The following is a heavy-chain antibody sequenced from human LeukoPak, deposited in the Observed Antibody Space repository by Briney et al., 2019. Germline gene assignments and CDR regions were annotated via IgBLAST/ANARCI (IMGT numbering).Heavy chain of an antibody. V-gene: IGHV1-18*01. Sequence: ASVKVSCKASGYNFTSNDISWVRQAPGQGLEWMGWISAYNGHTNYAQKLQGRVTMTADTSTSTAYMELRSLRSDDTAVYYCARVYSGEYYYYYYMDVWGKGTTVTVSS. CDR2: ISAYNGHT. J-gene: IGHJ6*03. CDR1: GYNFTSND. D-gene: IGHD2-15*01. CDR3: ARVYSGEYYYYYYMDV.